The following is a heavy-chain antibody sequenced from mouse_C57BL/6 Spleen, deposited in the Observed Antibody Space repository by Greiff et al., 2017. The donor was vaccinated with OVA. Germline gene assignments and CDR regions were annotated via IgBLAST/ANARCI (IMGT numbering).Heavy chain of an antibody. D-gene: IGHD2-5*01. V-gene: IGHV1-54*01. J-gene: IGHJ2*01. CDR1: GYAFTNYL. CDR3: ASYSNLDY. CDR2: INPGSGGT. Sequence: VQRVESGAELVRPGTSVKVSCKASGYAFTNYLIEWVKQRPGQGLEWIGVINPGSGGTNYNEKFKGKATLTADKSSSTAYMQLSSLTSEDSAVYFCASYSNLDYWGQGTTLTVSS.